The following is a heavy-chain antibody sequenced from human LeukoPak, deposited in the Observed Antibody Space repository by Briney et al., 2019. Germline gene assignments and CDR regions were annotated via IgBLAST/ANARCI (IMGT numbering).Heavy chain of an antibody. J-gene: IGHJ4*02. CDR2: IWYDGSNK. CDR1: GFTFSSYG. V-gene: IGHV3-33*01. D-gene: IGHD2/OR15-2a*01. CDR3: AREGPRGNSQFDY. Sequence: PGGSLRLSCAASGFTFSSYGMHWVHRAPGKGLEWVALIWYDGSNKYYTDSVKGRLTISRDNSKNTLYLQMNSLRAEDTAIYYCAREGPRGNSQFDYWGQGTLVTVSS.